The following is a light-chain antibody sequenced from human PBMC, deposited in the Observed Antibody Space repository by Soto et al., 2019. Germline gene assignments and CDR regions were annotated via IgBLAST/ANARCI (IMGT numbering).Light chain of an antibody. V-gene: IGKV3-20*01. CDR1: QSVSSSY. J-gene: IGKJ1*01. CDR3: QQYGSSPTWT. CDR2: GAS. Sequence: EIVLTQSPGTLSLSPGERATLSCRASQSVSSSYLAWYQQKPGQAPRLLIYGASIRATGIPDRFSGSGSGTDFTLTISRLEPEDFAVYYCQQYGSSPTWTFGQGTKVDI.